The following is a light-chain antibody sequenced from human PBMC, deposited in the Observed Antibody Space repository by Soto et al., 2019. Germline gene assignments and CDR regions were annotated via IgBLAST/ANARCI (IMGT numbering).Light chain of an antibody. CDR2: KDS. V-gene: IGLV3-27*01. Sequence: SSELTQPSSVSVSPGQTARITCSGDVLAKKYARWFQQKPGQAPVVVIYKDSERPSGIPERFSGSSSGTTVTLTISGAQVEDEADYYCYSAADNNVVFGGGTKVTVL. CDR1: VLAKKY. CDR3: YSAADNNVV. J-gene: IGLJ2*01.